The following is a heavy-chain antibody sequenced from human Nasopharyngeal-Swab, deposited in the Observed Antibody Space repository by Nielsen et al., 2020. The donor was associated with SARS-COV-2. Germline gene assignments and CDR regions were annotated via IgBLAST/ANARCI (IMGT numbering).Heavy chain of an antibody. Sequence: ASVKVSCKASGYTFTSYGISWVRQAPGQGFEWMGWISAYNGNTNYAQKLQGRVTMTTDTSTSTAYMELRSLRSDDTAVYYCARDVYDPQYYYYGMDVWGQGTTVTVSS. D-gene: IGHD5/OR15-5a*01. CDR3: ARDVYDPQYYYYGMDV. J-gene: IGHJ6*02. CDR2: ISAYNGNT. CDR1: GYTFTSYG. V-gene: IGHV1-18*01.